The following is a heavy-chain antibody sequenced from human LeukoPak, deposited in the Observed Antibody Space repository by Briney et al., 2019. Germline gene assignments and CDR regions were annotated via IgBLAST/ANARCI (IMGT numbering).Heavy chain of an antibody. J-gene: IGHJ4*02. CDR3: ARQLGYCSSTSCYADKVDY. CDR1: GGSISSSSYY. V-gene: IGHV4-39*01. Sequence: SETLSLTCTVSGGSISSSSYYWVWIRQPPGKGLEWIGSIYYSGSTYYNPSLKSRVTISVDTSKNQFSLKLSSVTAADTAVYYCARQLGYCSSTSCYADKVDYWGQGTLVTVSS. CDR2: IYYSGST. D-gene: IGHD2-2*01.